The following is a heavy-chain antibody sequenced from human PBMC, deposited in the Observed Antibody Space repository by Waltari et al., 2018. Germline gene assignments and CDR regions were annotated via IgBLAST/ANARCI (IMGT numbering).Heavy chain of an antibody. CDR1: GGSISRYY. V-gene: IGHV4-59*01. Sequence: QVQLQASGPGLVKPSETLSLTCTVSGGSISRYYWSWIRQPPGKGREWIGYIYYSGSTTYNPSLKSRVTMSGDTSKNQFSRKPSAVTAADPAVYYCARGPLSWSDPRGQGTLVTVSS. CDR2: IYYSGST. CDR3: ARGPLSWSDP. J-gene: IGHJ5*02.